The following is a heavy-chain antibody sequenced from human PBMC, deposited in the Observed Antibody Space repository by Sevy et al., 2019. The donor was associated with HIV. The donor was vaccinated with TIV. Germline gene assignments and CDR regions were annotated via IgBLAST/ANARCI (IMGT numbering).Heavy chain of an antibody. J-gene: IGHJ4*02. CDR3: AREQDQVVVQSAMDH. CDR2: INHIFRTA. CDR1: GGTFSSYA. V-gene: IGHV1-69*13. Sequence: ASVKVPCKDSGGTFSSYAIRWVRQAPGQGLEWMGGINHIFRTANYSQKFQRRVTITEDESTSTAYMELCSLRSEDTAFYYWAREQDQVVVQSAMDHWGQGTLVTVSS. D-gene: IGHD2-2*01.